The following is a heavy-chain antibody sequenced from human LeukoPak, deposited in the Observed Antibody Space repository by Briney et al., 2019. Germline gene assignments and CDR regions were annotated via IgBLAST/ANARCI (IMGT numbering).Heavy chain of an antibody. CDR3: ARGGGRITGTTFDY. CDR2: IIPILGIA. J-gene: IGHJ4*02. Sequence: SVKVSCKASGGTFSSYAISWVRQAPGQGLEWMGRIIPILGIANYAQKFQGRVTITADKSTSTAYMELSNLRSEDTAVYYCARGGGRITGTTFDYWGQGTLVTVSS. CDR1: GGTFSSYA. V-gene: IGHV1-69*04. D-gene: IGHD1-20*01.